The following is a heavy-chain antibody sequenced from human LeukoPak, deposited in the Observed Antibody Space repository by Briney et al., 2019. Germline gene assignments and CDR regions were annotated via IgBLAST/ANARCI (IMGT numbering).Heavy chain of an antibody. Sequence: GESLKISCKGSGYRFTNYWIGWVRQMPGKGLEWMGIIYPGDSDTRYSPSFQGQGTISADKSISTAYLQWSSLKASDTAMYYCARKAYDGFWSGSDDAFDIWGQGTMVTVSS. CDR1: GYRFTNYW. CDR2: IYPGDSDT. J-gene: IGHJ3*02. V-gene: IGHV5-51*01. CDR3: ARKAYDGFWSGSDDAFDI. D-gene: IGHD3-3*01.